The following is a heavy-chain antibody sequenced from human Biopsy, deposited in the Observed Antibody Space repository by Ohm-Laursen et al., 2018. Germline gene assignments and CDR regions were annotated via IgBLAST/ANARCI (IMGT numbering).Heavy chain of an antibody. CDR3: ATKLTGYFHH. CDR2: FAPENGKT. D-gene: IGHD3-9*01. J-gene: IGHJ1*01. CDR1: GYTLNELS. Sequence: AASVKASCNVSGYTLNELSMHWVRQVPGKGLEWMGGFAPENGKTVYAQNFQARVSLTEDTSTDTAYMELRSLRSEDTAVYYCATKLTGYFHHWGQGTLVIVSS. V-gene: IGHV1-24*01.